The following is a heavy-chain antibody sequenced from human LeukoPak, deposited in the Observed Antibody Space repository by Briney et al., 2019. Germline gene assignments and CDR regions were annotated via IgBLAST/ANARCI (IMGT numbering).Heavy chain of an antibody. CDR3: ASEHYCSGGSCYNWFDP. D-gene: IGHD2-15*01. V-gene: IGHV4-30-4*01. Sequence: SQTLSLTCTVSGGSISSGDYYWSWIRQPPGKGLAWIGYIYYSGSTYYNPSLKSRVTISVDTSKNQFSLKLSSVTAADTAVYYCASEHYCSGGSCYNWFDPWGQGTLVTVSS. CDR2: IYYSGST. CDR1: GGSISSGDYY. J-gene: IGHJ5*02.